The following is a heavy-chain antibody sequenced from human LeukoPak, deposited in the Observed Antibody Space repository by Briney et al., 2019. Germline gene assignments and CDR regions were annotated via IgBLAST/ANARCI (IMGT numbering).Heavy chain of an antibody. J-gene: IGHJ6*03. V-gene: IGHV3-43D*03. Sequence: GGSLRLSCAASGFTFDDYAMHWVRQTPGKGLEWVSLISWDGGSTFYADSVKGRFTISRDNSKNSLYLQMNSLRAEDTAVYYCAREQWLVLGPEYYYYYYMDVWGKGTTVTISS. D-gene: IGHD6-19*01. CDR2: ISWDGGST. CDR1: GFTFDDYA. CDR3: AREQWLVLGPEYYYYYYMDV.